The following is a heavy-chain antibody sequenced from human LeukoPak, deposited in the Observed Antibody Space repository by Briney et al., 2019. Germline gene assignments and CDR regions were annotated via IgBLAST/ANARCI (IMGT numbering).Heavy chain of an antibody. CDR1: GLTFSSYW. Sequence: PGGSLRLSCAASGLTFSSYWMHWVRQAPGKGLVWVSLINSDGSSTYYADSVKGRFTISRDNAKNTLYLQMNSLRAEDTAVYYCARDQIVGATGFGYWGQGTLVTVSS. CDR3: ARDQIVGATGFGY. CDR2: INSDGSST. J-gene: IGHJ4*02. V-gene: IGHV3-74*01. D-gene: IGHD1-26*01.